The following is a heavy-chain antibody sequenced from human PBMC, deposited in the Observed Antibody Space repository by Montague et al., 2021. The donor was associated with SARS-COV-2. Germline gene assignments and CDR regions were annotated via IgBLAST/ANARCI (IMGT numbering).Heavy chain of an antibody. J-gene: IGHJ4*01. V-gene: IGHV4-38-2*02. CDR3: AREPYYGPGKPYQFDY. CDR2: SYHSGTT. CDR1: SYSINSNYY. Sequence: SETLSLTCTVSSYSINSNYYWGWIRQPPGKGLEWIRCSYHSGTTHYHPXXKSRVTVSLDTSNNHFSLKVTSVTAADTAVYYCAREPYYGPGKPYQFDYWGRGTLVTVSS. D-gene: IGHD3-10*01.